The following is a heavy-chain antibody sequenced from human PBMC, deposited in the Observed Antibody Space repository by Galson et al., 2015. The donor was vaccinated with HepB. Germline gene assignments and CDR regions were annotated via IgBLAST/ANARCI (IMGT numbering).Heavy chain of an antibody. Sequence: SLRLSCAASGFTFSAYGMHWVRQAPGKGLEWVAVIWYDGSRKYYADSLKGRFTISRDNFNNTLYLQMHSLRVEDTAVYYCASLYDFWSGYTTPMDVWGQGTTVTVSS. CDR1: GFTFSAYG. CDR2: IWYDGSRK. D-gene: IGHD3-3*01. V-gene: IGHV3-33*01. CDR3: ASLYDFWSGYTTPMDV. J-gene: IGHJ6*02.